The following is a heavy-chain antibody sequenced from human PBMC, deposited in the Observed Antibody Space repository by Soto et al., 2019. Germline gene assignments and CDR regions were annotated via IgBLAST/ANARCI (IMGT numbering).Heavy chain of an antibody. Sequence: SETLSLTCAVFGGSFSRYYWSWFRQPPGKGLEWIGEINHSGSTNYNPSLKSRVTISVDTSKNQFSLKPSSVTAADTAVYYCAREDTAMAQYYFDYWGQGTLVTVSS. J-gene: IGHJ4*02. CDR1: GGSFSRYY. D-gene: IGHD5-18*01. CDR2: INHSGST. CDR3: AREDTAMAQYYFDY. V-gene: IGHV4-34*01.